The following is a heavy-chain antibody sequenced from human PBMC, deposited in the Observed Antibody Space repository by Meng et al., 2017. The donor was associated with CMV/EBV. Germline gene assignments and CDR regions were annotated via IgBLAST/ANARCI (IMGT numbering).Heavy chain of an antibody. CDR1: GFTFSSYS. CDR3: ARDCSSTSCYSDNY. Sequence: GGSLRFSCAASGFTFSSYSMNWVRQAPGKGLEWVSSISSSSYIYYADSVKGRFTISRDNAKNSLYLQMNSLRAEDTAVYYCARDCSSTSCYSDNYWGQGTLVTVSS. V-gene: IGHV3-21*01. J-gene: IGHJ4*02. D-gene: IGHD2-2*01. CDR2: ISSSSYI.